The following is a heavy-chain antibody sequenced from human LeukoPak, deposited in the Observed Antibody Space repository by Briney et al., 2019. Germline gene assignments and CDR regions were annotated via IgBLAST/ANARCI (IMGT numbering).Heavy chain of an antibody. J-gene: IGHJ4*02. D-gene: IGHD3-10*01. Sequence: GGSQRLSCAASGFSFSTYAMSWVRQAPGKGLEWVSGISGGGVDTHYADSVKGRFRISRDNSKNTLYLQLNSLRAEDTAVYYCASGTYRLGDYWGLGTLVTVSS. V-gene: IGHV3-23*01. CDR3: ASGTYRLGDY. CDR1: GFSFSTYA. CDR2: ISGGGVDT.